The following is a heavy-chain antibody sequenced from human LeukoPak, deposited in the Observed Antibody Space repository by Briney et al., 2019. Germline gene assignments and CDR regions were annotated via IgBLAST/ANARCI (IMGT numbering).Heavy chain of an antibody. D-gene: IGHD6-6*01. V-gene: IGHV3-23*01. J-gene: IGHJ4*02. CDR3: AKWKYSNSGIDDY. CDR1: GFTFSSYA. Sequence: GGSLSLSCAASGFTFSSYAMSWVRQVPGKGLEWVSVISGSGDNTYYADSVKGRFTISRDNSKNMLYLQMNSLRAEDTAVYYCAKWKYSNSGIDDYWGQGTLVTVSS. CDR2: ISGSGDNT.